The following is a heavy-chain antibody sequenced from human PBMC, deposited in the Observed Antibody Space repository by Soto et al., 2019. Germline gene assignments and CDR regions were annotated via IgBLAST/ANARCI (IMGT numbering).Heavy chain of an antibody. D-gene: IGHD4-17*01. CDR3: AKRPHGDYNY. J-gene: IGHJ4*02. V-gene: IGHV3-74*01. CDR1: GFTFSSYW. Sequence: HPGGSLRLSCAASGFTFSSYWMHWVRQAPGKGLVWVSRINSDGSSTNYADYVKGRITISRDNSKNTLYLQMNSLRAEDTAVYYCAKRPHGDYNYWGQGTLVTVSS. CDR2: INSDGSST.